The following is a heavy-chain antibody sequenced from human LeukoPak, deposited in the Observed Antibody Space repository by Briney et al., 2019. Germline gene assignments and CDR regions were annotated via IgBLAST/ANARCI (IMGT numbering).Heavy chain of an antibody. D-gene: IGHD1-1*01. CDR1: GFTFSSYA. Sequence: GGSLRLSCAASGFTFSSYAMHWVRQAPGKGLEWVAVISYDGSNKYYADSVKGRFTISRDNAKNSLYLQMNSLRAEDTAVYYCASRTGAKGDYWGQGTLVTVSS. CDR2: ISYDGSNK. J-gene: IGHJ4*02. CDR3: ASRTGAKGDY. V-gene: IGHV3-30*04.